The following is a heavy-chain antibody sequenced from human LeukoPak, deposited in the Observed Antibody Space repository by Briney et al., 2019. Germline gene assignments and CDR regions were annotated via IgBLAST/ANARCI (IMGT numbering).Heavy chain of an antibody. J-gene: IGHJ3*01. Sequence: ASVKVSCKASGFTFTGYYMHWVRQAPGQGLEWMGWINLNTGGTDYAQNFQGRVTMTRDTSISTAFMELTRLRSDDTAKYYCARETFYDILAGARQHVFDVWGQGTLVTVSS. V-gene: IGHV1-2*02. CDR2: INLNTGGT. CDR1: GFTFTGYY. CDR3: ARETFYDILAGARQHVFDV. D-gene: IGHD3-9*01.